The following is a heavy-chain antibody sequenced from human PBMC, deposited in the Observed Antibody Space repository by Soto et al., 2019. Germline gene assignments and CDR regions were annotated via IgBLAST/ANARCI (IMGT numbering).Heavy chain of an antibody. Sequence: EVQVLESGGVLVQPGGSLRLSCEGSEFTVSGHAMSWIRQAPGKGPEWVSTITADGGTYYADSVKGRFAMSRDTSENTPYLQMNSLGAEDTAAYYCAPHVSCSGGSCQYDAFAIRGQGTMVTVSS. J-gene: IGHJ3*02. V-gene: IGHV3-23*01. CDR3: APHVSCSGGSCQYDAFAI. CDR1: EFTVSGHA. CDR2: ITADGGT. D-gene: IGHD2-15*01.